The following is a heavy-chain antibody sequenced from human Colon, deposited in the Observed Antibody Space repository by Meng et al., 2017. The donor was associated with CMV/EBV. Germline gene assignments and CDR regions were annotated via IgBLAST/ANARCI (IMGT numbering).Heavy chain of an antibody. CDR1: RFGFSFYG. CDR2: ISNNGAKK. J-gene: IGHJ4*02. Sequence: GESLKISCAASRFGFSFYGMHWVRQAPGKGLEWVAAISNNGAKKYYAESVKGRFTISRDNSNNTLYLQMNSLSVEDTAVYYCAKGQWEFGIGLGPFDYWGQGTLVTVSS. CDR3: AKGQWEFGIGLGPFDY. D-gene: IGHD1-26*01. V-gene: IGHV3-30*18.